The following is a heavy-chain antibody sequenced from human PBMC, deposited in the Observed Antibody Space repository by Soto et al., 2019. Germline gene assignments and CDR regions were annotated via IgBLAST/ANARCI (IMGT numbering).Heavy chain of an antibody. CDR3: ARRVQQLPTKYYFDY. CDR2: ISSSSSTI. J-gene: IGHJ4*02. V-gene: IGHV3-48*01. Sequence: PGGSLRLSYAASGFNFSSYSMNWVRQDPGKGLEWVSYISSSSSTIYYADSVKGRFTISRDNAKNSLYLQMNSLRAEDTAVYYCARRVQQLPTKYYFDYWGQGTLVTVSS. D-gene: IGHD2-2*01. CDR1: GFNFSSYS.